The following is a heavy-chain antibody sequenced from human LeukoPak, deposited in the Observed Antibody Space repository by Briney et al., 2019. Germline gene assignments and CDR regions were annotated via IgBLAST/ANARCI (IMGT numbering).Heavy chain of an antibody. D-gene: IGHD2-2*01. CDR1: GYTFTGYY. CDR3: ARAGAYCSSTSCYFNWFDP. CDR2: INPNSGGT. J-gene: IGHJ5*02. V-gene: IGHV1-2*02. Sequence: ASVKVSCKASGYTFTGYYMHWVRQAPGQGLEWMGWINPNSGGTNYAQKFQGRVTMTRDTSISTAYMELSRLRSDGTAVYYCARAGAYCSSTSCYFNWFDPWGQGTLVTVSS.